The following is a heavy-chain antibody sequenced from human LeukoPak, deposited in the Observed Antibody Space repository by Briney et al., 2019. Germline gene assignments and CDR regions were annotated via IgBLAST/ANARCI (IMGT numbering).Heavy chain of an antibody. Sequence: TGGSLRLSCAASGFTFSSYAMSWVRQAPGKGLEWVSAISGSGGSTYYADSVKGRFTISRDNSKNTLYLQMNSLRAEDTAVYYCARDSSSWNYYFDYWGQGTLVTVSS. CDR2: ISGSGGST. CDR3: ARDSSSWNYYFDY. V-gene: IGHV3-23*01. J-gene: IGHJ4*02. D-gene: IGHD6-13*01. CDR1: GFTFSSYA.